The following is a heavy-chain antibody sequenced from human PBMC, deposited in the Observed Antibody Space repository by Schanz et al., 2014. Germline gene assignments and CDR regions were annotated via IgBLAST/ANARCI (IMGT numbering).Heavy chain of an antibody. D-gene: IGHD6-13*01. Sequence: EVQLVESGGGLVRPGGSLRLSCVASGSTFNVYWMSWVRQAPGKGLEWVANIKKDGSEKYYGDSVKGRFTISRDNTKNALFLQMNSLRVEDTAVYYCARGYSNIWSPMAYWGQGTLVAVSS. J-gene: IGHJ4*02. CDR3: ARGYSNIWSPMAY. CDR2: IKKDGSEK. CDR1: GSTFNVYW. V-gene: IGHV3-7*01.